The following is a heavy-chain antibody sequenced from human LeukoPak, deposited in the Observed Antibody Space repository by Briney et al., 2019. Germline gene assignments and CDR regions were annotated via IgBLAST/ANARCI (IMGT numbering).Heavy chain of an antibody. V-gene: IGHV4-39*07. CDR2: IYYSGNT. J-gene: IGHJ5*02. Sequence: NPSETLSLTCTVSGGSISSSGYYWGWLRQPPGKGLEWIASIYYSGNTYYNPSLKSRFTISVDTSKNQFSLKLSSVTAADTAVYYCARDSPWFDPWGQGTLVTVSS. CDR1: GGSISSSGYY. CDR3: ARDSPWFDP.